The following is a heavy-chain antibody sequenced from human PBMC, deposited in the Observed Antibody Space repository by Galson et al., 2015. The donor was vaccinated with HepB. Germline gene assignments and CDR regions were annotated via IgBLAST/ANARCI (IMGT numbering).Heavy chain of an antibody. CDR2: ISSSSNYM. CDR1: GFTLSRYT. Sequence: LRLSCAASGFTLSRYTMNWVRQAPGKGLEWVSSISSSSNYMYYVDSVKGRFTISRDNAKKSMYLQMKGLTAEDTAVYFCARGGFGVAFYGLDVWGQGTTVTVSS. V-gene: IGHV3-21*01. D-gene: IGHD3-3*01. CDR3: ARGGFGVAFYGLDV. J-gene: IGHJ6*02.